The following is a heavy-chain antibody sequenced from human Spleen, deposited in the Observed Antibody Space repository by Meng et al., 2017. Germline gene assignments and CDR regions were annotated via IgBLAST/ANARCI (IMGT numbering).Heavy chain of an antibody. CDR2: IIPILGIA. Sequence: SVKVSCKASGGTFSSYTISWVRQAPGQGLEWMGRIIPILGIANYAQKFQGRVTITTDESTSTVYMELTRLTSEDTAVYFCGRKAGNCVTSTCYSLDYWGQGTLVTVSS. D-gene: IGHD2-15*01. CDR3: GRKAGNCVTSTCYSLDY. V-gene: IGHV1-69*02. J-gene: IGHJ4*02. CDR1: GGTFSSYT.